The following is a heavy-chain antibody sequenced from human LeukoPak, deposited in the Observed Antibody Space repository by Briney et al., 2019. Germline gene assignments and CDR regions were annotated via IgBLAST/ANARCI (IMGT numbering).Heavy chain of an antibody. Sequence: SETLSLTCTVSGGSISSGGYYWSWLRQHPGKGLEWIGYIYYSGSTYYNPSLKSRVTISVYTSKNQFSLKLSSVTAADTAVYYCARATTYYDFWSGYYFDYWGQGTLVTVSS. CDR2: IYYSGST. D-gene: IGHD3-3*01. CDR3: ARATTYYDFWSGYYFDY. V-gene: IGHV4-31*03. J-gene: IGHJ4*02. CDR1: GGSISSGGYY.